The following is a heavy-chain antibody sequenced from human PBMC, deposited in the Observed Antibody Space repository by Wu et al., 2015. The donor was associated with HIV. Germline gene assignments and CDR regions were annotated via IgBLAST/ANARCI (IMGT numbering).Heavy chain of an antibody. Sequence: QVQLVQSGAEVKKPGSSVRVSCKTSGGTFSRNSFSWVRQAPGQGLEWMGRLIPMYGAADYAQKFQGRVTITADVSTNTAYMVVNSLTSDDTAVYYCAGGGGRTAMDPFDFWGQGTLVTVSS. D-gene: IGHD5-18*01. CDR1: GGTFSRNS. CDR2: LIPMYGAA. CDR3: AGGGGRTAMDPFDF. V-gene: IGHV1-69*13. J-gene: IGHJ4*02.